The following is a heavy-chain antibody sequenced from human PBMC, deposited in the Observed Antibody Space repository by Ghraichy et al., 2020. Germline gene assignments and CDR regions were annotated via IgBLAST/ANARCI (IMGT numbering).Heavy chain of an antibody. J-gene: IGHJ3*02. Sequence: ESLNISCTVSGGSIRSYYWSWIRQPPGEGLEWFGYIYYRGSTNYNPSLKSRVTISVDTSKNQFSLKLSSVTAADTAVYYCARGVTIFGVVIADHDAFDIWGQGTTVTVSS. CDR3: ARGVTIFGVVIADHDAFDI. CDR1: GGSIRSYY. CDR2: IYYRGST. D-gene: IGHD3-3*01. V-gene: IGHV4-59*01.